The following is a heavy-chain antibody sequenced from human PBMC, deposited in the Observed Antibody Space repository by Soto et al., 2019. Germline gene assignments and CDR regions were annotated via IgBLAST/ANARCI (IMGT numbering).Heavy chain of an antibody. V-gene: IGHV5-51*01. Sequence: GESLKISCKGSGYSFTSYWIGWVRQMPGKGLEWMGIIYPGDSDTRYSPSFQGQVTISADKSISTAYLQWSSLKASDTAMYYCARHYFTRRDGYNSYYYGMDVWGQGTTVTVSS. CDR2: IYPGDSDT. D-gene: IGHD5-12*01. J-gene: IGHJ6*02. CDR3: ARHYFTRRDGYNSYYYGMDV. CDR1: GYSFTSYW.